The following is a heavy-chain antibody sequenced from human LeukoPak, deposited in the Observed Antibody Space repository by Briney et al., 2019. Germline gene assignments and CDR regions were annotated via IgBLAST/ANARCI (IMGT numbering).Heavy chain of an antibody. CDR2: IYYSGRT. J-gene: IGHJ3*02. V-gene: IGHV4-59*01. D-gene: IGHD2/OR15-2a*01. Sequence: SETLSLTCTVSGGSISSDHWNWIRQPPGKGLEWIGCIYYSGRTYYNPSLKSRVSLSVDMSKSQFSLRLTSVTAADTAVYYCARKNDFDIWGQGTLVTVSS. CDR1: GGSISSDH. CDR3: ARKNDFDI.